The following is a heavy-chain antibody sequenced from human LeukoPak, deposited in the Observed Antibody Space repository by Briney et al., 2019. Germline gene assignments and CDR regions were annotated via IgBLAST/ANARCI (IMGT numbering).Heavy chain of an antibody. J-gene: IGHJ5*02. D-gene: IGHD3-22*01. CDR3: AGYYYDSSRGFDL. CDR2: INWNGAWT. Sequence: GGSLRLSCAASGFKFDDYGMSWVRQAPGKGLEWVCDINWNGAWTGYADSVKGRSTISRDNAKNSLYLQMNSLRAEDTALYYCAGYYYDSSRGFDLWGQGTLVTVSA. CDR1: GFKFDDYG. V-gene: IGHV3-20*04.